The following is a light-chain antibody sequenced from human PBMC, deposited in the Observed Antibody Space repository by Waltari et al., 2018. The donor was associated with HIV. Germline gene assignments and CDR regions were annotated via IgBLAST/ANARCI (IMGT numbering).Light chain of an antibody. CDR1: QDISNF. J-gene: IGKJ4*01. Sequence: DIQMTQSPSSLSASVGDISTITCRASQDISNFLAWYQQKSGRVPKLLIHSASTLQSGVPSRFSGSTSGTEFTLTINSLQPDDVATYYCQKYNSVVSFGGGTKVEI. V-gene: IGKV1-27*01. CDR3: QKYNSVVS. CDR2: SAS.